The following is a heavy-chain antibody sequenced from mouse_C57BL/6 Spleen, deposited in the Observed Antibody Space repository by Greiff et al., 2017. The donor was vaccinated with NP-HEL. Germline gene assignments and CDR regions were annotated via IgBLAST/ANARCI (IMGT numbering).Heavy chain of an antibody. CDR2: IDPANGNT. D-gene: IGHD1-1*01. CDR3: ASGAYYYGSEGYAMDY. V-gene: IGHV14-3*01. J-gene: IGHJ4*01. Sequence: VQLQQSVAELVRPGASVKLSCTASGFNIKNTYMHWVKQRPEQGLEWIGRIDPANGNTKYAPKFQGKATITADTSSNTAYLQLSSLTSGDTAIYYCASGAYYYGSEGYAMDYWGQGTSVTVSS. CDR1: GFNIKNTY.